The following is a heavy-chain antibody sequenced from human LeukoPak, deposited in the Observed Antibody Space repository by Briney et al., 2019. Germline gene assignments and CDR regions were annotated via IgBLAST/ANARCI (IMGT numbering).Heavy chain of an antibody. Sequence: PGGSLRLSCAASGFTFSSYGMHWVRQAPGKGLEWVAFIRYDGSNKYYADSVKGRFTISRDNSKNTLYLQMNSLRAEDTAVYYCAKDYDILTGYYLGYFDYWGQGTLVTVSS. J-gene: IGHJ4*02. V-gene: IGHV3-30*02. CDR1: GFTFSSYG. CDR2: IRYDGSNK. D-gene: IGHD3-9*01. CDR3: AKDYDILTGYYLGYFDY.